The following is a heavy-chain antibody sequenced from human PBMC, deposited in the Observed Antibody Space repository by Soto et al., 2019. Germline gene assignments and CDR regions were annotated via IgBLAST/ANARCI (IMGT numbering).Heavy chain of an antibody. CDR1: GDSLSIYI. V-gene: IGHV1-69*02. Sequence: SVKLACKASGDSLSIYIVGWLRHAPGQGLEWMGRIIPILGIANYAQKFQGRVTITADKSTSTAYMELSSLRSEDTAVYYCARSLSSGYSYGPWYWGQGTLVTVSS. J-gene: IGHJ4*02. D-gene: IGHD5-18*01. CDR2: IIPILGIA. CDR3: ARSLSSGYSYGPWY.